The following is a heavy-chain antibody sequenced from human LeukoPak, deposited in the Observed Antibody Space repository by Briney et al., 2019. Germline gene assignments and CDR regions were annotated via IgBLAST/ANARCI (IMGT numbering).Heavy chain of an antibody. D-gene: IGHD2-8*01. V-gene: IGHV4-61*02. CDR1: GCSISSGSYY. CDR3: ARIGVVVMVDNWFDP. J-gene: IGHJ5*02. Sequence: PSETLSLTCTVSGCSISSGSYYWSWIRQPAGKGLEWIGRIYASGSTNYNPSLKSRVTISVDTSKNQFSLKLSSVPAADTAVYYCARIGVVVMVDNWFDPWGQGTLVTVSS. CDR2: IYASGST.